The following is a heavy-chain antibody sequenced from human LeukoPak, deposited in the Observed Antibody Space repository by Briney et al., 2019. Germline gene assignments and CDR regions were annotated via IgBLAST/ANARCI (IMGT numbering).Heavy chain of an antibody. CDR3: ASNERRAQKGTYYAYFYYIDV. CDR1: NGSISSHY. D-gene: IGHD6-25*01. J-gene: IGHJ6*03. CDR2: IYSSGYN. Sequence: SETLSLTCTVSNGSISSHYWSWIRQPPGKGLEWIGLIYSSGYNNYYPSFKSRVTISVARSRNQSSLKLSSATATDTAVYYGASNERRAQKGTYYAYFYYIDVWGKGSTVTVSS. V-gene: IGHV4-59*11.